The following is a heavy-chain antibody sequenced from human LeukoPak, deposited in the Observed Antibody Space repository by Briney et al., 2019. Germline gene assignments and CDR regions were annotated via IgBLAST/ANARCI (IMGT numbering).Heavy chain of an antibody. J-gene: IGHJ4*02. CDR1: GFTFSSYA. V-gene: IGHV3-23*01. D-gene: IGHD6-13*01. CDR2: ISGSGGST. Sequence: GRSLRLSCAASGFTFSSYAMSWVRQAPGKGLEWVSAISGSGGSTYYADSVKGRFTISRDNSKNTLYLQMNSLRAEDTAVYYCARSWYSSSWYDWGQGTLVTVSS. CDR3: ARSWYSSSWYD.